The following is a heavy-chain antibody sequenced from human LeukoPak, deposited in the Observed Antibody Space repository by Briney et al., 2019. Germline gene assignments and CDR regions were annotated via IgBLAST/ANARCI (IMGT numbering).Heavy chain of an antibody. D-gene: IGHD3-22*01. CDR1: GFTFSSYA. J-gene: IGHJ4*02. CDR3: AISGNLHYYDSSGYPFDY. CDR2: ISGSGGST. Sequence: GGSLRLSCAASGFTFSSYAMSWVRQAPGKGLEWVSAISGSGGSTYYADSVKGRFAISRDNSKNTLYLQMNSLRAEDTAVYYCAISGNLHYYDSSGYPFDYWGQGTLVTVSS. V-gene: IGHV3-23*01.